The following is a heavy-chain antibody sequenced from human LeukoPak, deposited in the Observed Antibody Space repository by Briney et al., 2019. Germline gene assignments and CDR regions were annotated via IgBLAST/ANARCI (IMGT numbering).Heavy chain of an antibody. CDR2: IYHSGST. CDR1: GGSISSGGYS. CDR3: ASSGSGSYYFAFDI. J-gene: IGHJ3*02. V-gene: IGHV4-30-2*01. Sequence: SETLSLTCAVSGGSISSGGYSWSWIRQPPGKGLEWIGYIYHSGSTYYNPSLKSRVTISVDRSKNQFSLKLSSVTAADTAVYYCASSGSGSYYFAFDIWGQGTMVTVSS. D-gene: IGHD3-10*01.